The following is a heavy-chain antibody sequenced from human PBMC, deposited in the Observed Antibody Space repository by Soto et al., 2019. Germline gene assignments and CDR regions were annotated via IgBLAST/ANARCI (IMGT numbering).Heavy chain of an antibody. J-gene: IGHJ5*02. D-gene: IGHD1-26*01. CDR3: ATQEVGGSYVYTFDP. V-gene: IGHV4-30-4*08. CDR2: IYYSGST. Sequence: SETLSLTCTVSGASMSSGGYYWTWIRQSPGKGLEWIGYIYYSGSTHYNPSLESRVAISLDTSKNQFSLKLSSVTAADTAVYYCATQEVGGSYVYTFDPWGQGTLVTVSS. CDR1: GASMSSGGYY.